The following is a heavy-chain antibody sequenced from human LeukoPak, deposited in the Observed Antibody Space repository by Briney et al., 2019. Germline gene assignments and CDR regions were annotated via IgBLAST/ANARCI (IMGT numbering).Heavy chain of an antibody. CDR1: GGSFSGYY. J-gene: IGHJ4*02. V-gene: IGHV4-34*01. CDR3: ASGRYYYDSSDYYSFDY. CDR2: INHSGST. Sequence: KSSETLSLTCAVYGGSFSGYYWSWIRQPPGKGLEWIGEINHSGSTNYNPSLKSRVTISVDTSKNQFSLKLSSVTAADTAVYYCASGRYYYDSSDYYSFDYWGQGTLVTVSS. D-gene: IGHD3-22*01.